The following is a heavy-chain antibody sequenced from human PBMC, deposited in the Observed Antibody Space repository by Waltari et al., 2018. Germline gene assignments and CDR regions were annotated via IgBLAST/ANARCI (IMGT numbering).Heavy chain of an antibody. D-gene: IGHD2-2*01. CDR1: GGSLSSHY. J-gene: IGHJ5*02. V-gene: IGHV4-59*11. CDR3: ARWYSSTYVQKRSWFDP. CDR2: IYYSGNT. Sequence: QVQLQESGPGLVKPSETLSLTCNVSGGSLSSHYWSWIRQPPGRGLEWIGYIYYSGNTNYNPSLKSRVTISVDTSKRQFSLRLTSVTAADTAVYYCARWYSSTYVQKRSWFDPWGQGILVTVSS.